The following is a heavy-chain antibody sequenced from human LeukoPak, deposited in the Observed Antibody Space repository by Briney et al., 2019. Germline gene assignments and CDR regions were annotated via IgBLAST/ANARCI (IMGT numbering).Heavy chain of an antibody. V-gene: IGHV3-74*01. J-gene: IGHJ4*02. CDR1: GFTFVSYW. CDR3: ARDAPGNTALDY. CDR2: INGYGSST. Sequence: GGSLRLSXAASGFTFVSYWMHWLRQAPGKGLVWVSRINGYGSSTDFADSVKGRFTISRDNAKNTLYLQMNSLRAEDTAVYYCARDAPGNTALDYWGQGTLVTVSS. D-gene: IGHD5-18*01.